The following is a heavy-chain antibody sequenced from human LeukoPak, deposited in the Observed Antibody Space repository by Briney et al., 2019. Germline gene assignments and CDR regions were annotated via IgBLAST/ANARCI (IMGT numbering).Heavy chain of an antibody. CDR3: ARWFDWFTYLDY. J-gene: IGHJ4*02. Sequence: SETLSLTCTVSGGSISSYYWSLIRQPPGKGLEWIGYIYYSGSTNYNPSLKSRVTISVDTSKNQFSLKLSSVTAADTAVYYCARWFDWFTYLDYWGQGTLVTVSS. D-gene: IGHD3-9*01. CDR1: GGSISSYY. CDR2: IYYSGST. V-gene: IGHV4-59*01.